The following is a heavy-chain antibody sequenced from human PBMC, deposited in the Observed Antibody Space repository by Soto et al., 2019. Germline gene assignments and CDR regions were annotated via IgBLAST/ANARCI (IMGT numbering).Heavy chain of an antibody. V-gene: IGHV3-53*02. D-gene: IGHD6-19*01. CDR1: GFIVSSNY. CDR3: AREGRGWHYFDY. Sequence: EVQLVETGGGLIQPGGSLRLSCAASGFIVSSNYMSWVRQAPGKGLEWVSVIYSGGSTYYADSVKGRFTISRDNSKNTLYLQMNSLRAEDTAVYYCAREGRGWHYFDYWGQGTLVTVSS. CDR2: IYSGGST. J-gene: IGHJ4*02.